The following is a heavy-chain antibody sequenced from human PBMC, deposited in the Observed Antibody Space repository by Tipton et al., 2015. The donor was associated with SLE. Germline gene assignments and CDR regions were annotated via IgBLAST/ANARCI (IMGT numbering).Heavy chain of an antibody. CDR3: ARVGTYGGDTRSGFDY. D-gene: IGHD1/OR15-1a*01. Sequence: SLRLSCAVSGFTFSSFWMYWVRQAPGKGLLCVSRINEDGSDTTYADSVKGRFTISRDNAKNTLFLQMNSLRPEDTAVYFCARVGTYGGDTRSGFDYWGQGTLVTVSS. CDR1: GFTFSSFW. CDR2: INEDGSDT. V-gene: IGHV3-74*01. J-gene: IGHJ4*02.